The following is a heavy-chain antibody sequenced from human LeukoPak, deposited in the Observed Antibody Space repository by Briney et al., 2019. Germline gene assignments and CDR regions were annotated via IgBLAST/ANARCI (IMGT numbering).Heavy chain of an antibody. Sequence: GGSLRLSCAASGFTFSSYAMSWVRQAPGKGLEWVAVISYDGSNKYYADSVKGRFTISRDNSKNTLYLQMNSLRAEDTAVYYCARDNSRYSRSYNWFDPWGQGTLVTVSS. V-gene: IGHV3-30-3*01. CDR1: GFTFSSYA. CDR3: ARDNSRYSRSYNWFDP. J-gene: IGHJ5*02. D-gene: IGHD6-6*01. CDR2: ISYDGSNK.